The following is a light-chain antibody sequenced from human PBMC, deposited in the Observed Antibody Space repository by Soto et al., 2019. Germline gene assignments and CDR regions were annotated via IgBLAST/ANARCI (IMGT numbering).Light chain of an antibody. J-gene: IGKJ5*01. CDR3: QQYDSLPLT. V-gene: IGKV1-33*01. Sequence: DIQMTQSPSSLSASVGDRLTITCQASKDIANYLNWYQQKPGKAPKLLIYDALNLQTGVPSRFSGSGSGTDFTFSISSLQPEDIGTYYCQQYDSLPLTLGQGTRLEIK. CDR1: KDIANY. CDR2: DAL.